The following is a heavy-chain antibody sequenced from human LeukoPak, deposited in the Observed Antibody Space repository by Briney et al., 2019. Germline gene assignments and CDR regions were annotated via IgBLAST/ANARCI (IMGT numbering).Heavy chain of an antibody. V-gene: IGHV1-18*01. CDR1: GYTFTSHG. CDR3: ARVWGAIDY. CDR2: ITVNNGYT. J-gene: IGHJ4*02. D-gene: IGHD1-26*01. Sequence: ASVKVSCKAAGYTFTSHGFIWLRQAPGQGLEWMGWITVNNGYTKYAQELQGRVTMTRDTSISTAYMELSSLRSEDTAVYYCARVWGAIDYWGQGTLVTVSS.